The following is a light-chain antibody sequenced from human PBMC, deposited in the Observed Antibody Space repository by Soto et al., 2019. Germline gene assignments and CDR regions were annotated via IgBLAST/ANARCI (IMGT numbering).Light chain of an antibody. J-gene: IGLJ1*01. CDR2: EVS. Sequence: QSALTQPPSASGSPGQSVTISCTGTSSDVGAYNYVSWYQQHPGKAPKLMIYEVSKRPSGVPDRFSGSKSDNTASLTVSGLQAEDEADYYCTSYAGSFYVFGTRTKVTVL. CDR3: TSYAGSFYV. V-gene: IGLV2-8*01. CDR1: SSDVGAYNY.